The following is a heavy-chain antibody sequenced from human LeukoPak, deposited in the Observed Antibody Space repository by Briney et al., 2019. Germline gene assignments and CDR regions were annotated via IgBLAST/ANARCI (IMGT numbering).Heavy chain of an antibody. V-gene: IGHV1-18*01. Sequence: ASVKVSCKASGYTFTTHGISWVRQAPGQGLEWMGWISAYNGNTNYAQKLQGRVTMTTDTSTSTAYMELRSLRSDDTAVYYCARVAVSTMVRGVIILYYFDYWGQGTLVTVSS. CDR1: GYTFTTHG. J-gene: IGHJ4*02. CDR3: ARVAVSTMVRGVIILYYFDY. D-gene: IGHD3-10*01. CDR2: ISAYNGNT.